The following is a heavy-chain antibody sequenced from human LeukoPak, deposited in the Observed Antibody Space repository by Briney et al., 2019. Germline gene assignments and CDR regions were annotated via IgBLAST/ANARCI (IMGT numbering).Heavy chain of an antibody. CDR2: ISLAGRT. CDR1: GGSISSTNW. Sequence: PSETLSLTCGVSGGSISSTNWWSWVRQPPGQGLEWIGEISLAGRTNYKPSLRSGVTISADTSKNQFSLNLSSVTAADTAVYYCARRRYSSGWDDYWGQGTLVTVST. J-gene: IGHJ4*02. D-gene: IGHD6-19*01. CDR3: ARRRYSSGWDDY. V-gene: IGHV4-4*02.